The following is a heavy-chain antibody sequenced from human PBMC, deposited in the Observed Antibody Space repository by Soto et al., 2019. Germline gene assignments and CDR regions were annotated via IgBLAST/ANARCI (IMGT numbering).Heavy chain of an antibody. CDR2: ISGSGGGT. J-gene: IGHJ4*02. CDR3: AKGRGYCSSTSCYVGSDY. D-gene: IGHD2-2*01. CDR1: GFTFSSYA. Sequence: EVQLLESGGGLVQPGGSLRLSCAASGFTFSSYAMSWVRQAPGKGLEWVSAISGSGGGTYYADSVKGRFTISRDNSKNRLYLQMNSLRAEDTAVYYCAKGRGYCSSTSCYVGSDYWGQGTLVTVSS. V-gene: IGHV3-23*01.